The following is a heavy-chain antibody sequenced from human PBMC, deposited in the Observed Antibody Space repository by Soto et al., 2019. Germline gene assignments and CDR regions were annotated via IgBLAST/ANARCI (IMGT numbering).Heavy chain of an antibody. J-gene: IGHJ4*02. D-gene: IGHD3-10*01. Sequence: SETLSLTCAVYGGSFSGYYWSWIRQPPGKGLEWIGEINHSGSTNYNPSLKSRVTISVDTSKNQFSLKLSAVTAADTAVYYCARRGSGSYSDYWGQGTLVTVSS. V-gene: IGHV4-34*01. CDR1: GGSFSGYY. CDR2: INHSGST. CDR3: ARRGSGSYSDY.